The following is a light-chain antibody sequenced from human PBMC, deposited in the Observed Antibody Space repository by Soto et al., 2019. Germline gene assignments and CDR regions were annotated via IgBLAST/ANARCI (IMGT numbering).Light chain of an antibody. V-gene: IGKV1-5*01. CDR2: DAS. Sequence: DIQMTQSPSTLSACVGDRVTITCRASQSISSWLTWYQQNPGKAPKILIYDASSLESGVPSRFRGSGSATDFPLTISNLQPEDVETDYCQQSHNIPRTFGQGTKV. CDR1: QSISSW. J-gene: IGKJ1*01. CDR3: QQSHNIPRT.